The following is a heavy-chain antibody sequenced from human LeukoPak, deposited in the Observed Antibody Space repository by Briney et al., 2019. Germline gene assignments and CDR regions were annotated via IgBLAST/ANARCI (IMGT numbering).Heavy chain of an antibody. V-gene: IGHV3-23*01. CDR1: GFTFSSYA. J-gene: IGHJ4*02. CDR2: ISGNGGST. CDR3: AKDHQGYWADSFDY. Sequence: GGSLRLSCAASGFTFSSYAMTWVRQAPGKGLEWVSAISGNGGSTYFADSVKGRFTVSRDNSKDTLYLQMNSLRAEDTAVYYCAKDHQGYWADSFDYWGQGTLVTVSS. D-gene: IGHD6-13*01.